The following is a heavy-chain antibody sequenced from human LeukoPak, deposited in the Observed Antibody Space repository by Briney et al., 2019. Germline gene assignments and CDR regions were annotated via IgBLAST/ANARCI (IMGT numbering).Heavy chain of an antibody. V-gene: IGHV1-2*02. Sequence: ASVKVSCKASGYTFTGYYMHWVRQAPGQGLEWMGWINPNSGGTNYAQKVQGRVTMTRDTSISTAYMELSRLRSDDTAVYYCARERITIFGVARFDGDMDVWGKGTTVTVSS. J-gene: IGHJ6*03. CDR3: ARERITIFGVARFDGDMDV. CDR2: INPNSGGT. D-gene: IGHD3-3*01. CDR1: GYTFTGYY.